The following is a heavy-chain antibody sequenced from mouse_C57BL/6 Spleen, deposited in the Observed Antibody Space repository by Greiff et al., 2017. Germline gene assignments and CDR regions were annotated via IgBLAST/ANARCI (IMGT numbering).Heavy chain of an antibody. CDR2: IDPETGGT. J-gene: IGHJ2*01. D-gene: IGHD1-1*01. V-gene: IGHV1-15*01. CDR3: IRDYYGSSYDY. CDR1: GYTFTDYE. Sequence: QVQLQQSGAELVRPGASVTLSCKASGYTFTDYEMHWGKQTPVHGLEWIGAIDPETGGTAYTQKFQGKAILTADKSSSTAYMELRSRTSEDSAVYYCIRDYYGSSYDYWGQGTTLTVSS.